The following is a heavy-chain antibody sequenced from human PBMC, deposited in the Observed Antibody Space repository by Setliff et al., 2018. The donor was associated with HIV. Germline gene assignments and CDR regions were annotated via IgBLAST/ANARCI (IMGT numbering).Heavy chain of an antibody. CDR2: IYYRGST. CDR3: ARSVDTTLVPAYYFDY. CDR1: GGSISGYY. D-gene: IGHD5-18*01. J-gene: IGHJ4*02. V-gene: IGHV4-59*01. Sequence: SETLSLTCTVSGGSISGYYWSWIRQPPGKGLEWIGHIYYRGSTDYNPSLKSRVTISIDTSKNQFSLKLSSVTAADTAVYYCARSVDTTLVPAYYFDYWGQGTLVTVSS.